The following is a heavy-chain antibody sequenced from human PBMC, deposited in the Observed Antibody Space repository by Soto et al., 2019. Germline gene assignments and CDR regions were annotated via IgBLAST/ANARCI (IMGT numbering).Heavy chain of an antibody. CDR1: GGSISTYY. V-gene: IGHV4-59*01. Sequence: SETLSLTCTVSGGSISTYYWSWIRQPPGKGLEWIGYISYSGRTNYNPSLKSRVTISLATSRNQFSLKLSSVTAADTAVYYCARYAGSSWFDYWGQGSLVTVSS. CDR3: ARYAGSSWFDY. J-gene: IGHJ4*02. CDR2: ISYSGRT. D-gene: IGHD6-13*01.